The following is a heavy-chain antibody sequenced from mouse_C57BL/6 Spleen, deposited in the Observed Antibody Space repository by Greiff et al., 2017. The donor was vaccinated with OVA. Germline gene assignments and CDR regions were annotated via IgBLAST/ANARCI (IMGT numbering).Heavy chain of an antibody. J-gene: IGHJ4*01. CDR2: IDPSDSET. Sequence: QVQLQQPGAELVRPGSSVKLSCKASGYTFTSYWMHWVKQRPIQGLEWVGNIDPSDSETHYNQKFKDKATLTVDKSSSTAYMQLSSLTSEDSAVYYCARKGYAMDYWGQGTSVTVSS. V-gene: IGHV1-52*01. CDR1: GYTFTSYW. CDR3: ARKGYAMDY.